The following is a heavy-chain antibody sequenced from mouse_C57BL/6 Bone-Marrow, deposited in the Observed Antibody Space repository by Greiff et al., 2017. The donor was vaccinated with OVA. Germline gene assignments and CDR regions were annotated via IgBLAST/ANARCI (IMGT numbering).Heavy chain of an antibody. J-gene: IGHJ4*01. D-gene: IGHD2-3*01. CDR3: ARRWLLYAMDY. V-gene: IGHV1-7*01. Sequence: VQLQQPGAELVRPGSSVKLSCKASGYTFTSYWMHWVKQRPGQGLEWIGYINPSSGYTKYNQKFKDKATLTADKSSSTAYMQLSSLTYEDSAVYYCARRWLLYAMDYWGQGTSVTVSS. CDR2: INPSSGYT. CDR1: GYTFTSYW.